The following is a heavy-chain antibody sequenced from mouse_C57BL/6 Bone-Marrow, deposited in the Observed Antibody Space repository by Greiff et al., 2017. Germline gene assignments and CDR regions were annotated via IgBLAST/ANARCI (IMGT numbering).Heavy chain of an antibody. D-gene: IGHD1-1*01. V-gene: IGHV1-9*01. CDR3: SYYYGSGSDY. J-gene: IGHJ2*01. CDR2: ILPGSGST. CDR1: GYTFTGYW. Sequence: VKLQQSGAELMKPGASVKLSCKATGYTFTGYWIEWVKQRPGHGLEWIGEILPGSGSTNYNEKFKGKATFTADTSSNTAYMQLSILTTEDSAIYYCSYYYGSGSDYWGQGTTLTDSS.